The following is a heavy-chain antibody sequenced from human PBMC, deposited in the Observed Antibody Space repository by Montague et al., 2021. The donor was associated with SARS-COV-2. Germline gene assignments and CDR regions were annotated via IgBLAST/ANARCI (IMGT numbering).Heavy chain of an antibody. CDR2: INHSGST. J-gene: IGHJ4*02. Sequence: SETLSLTCAVYGGSFSGYYWSWIRQPPGKGLEWIGEINHSGSTNYNPSLKSRVTISVDTSKNQFSLKLSSVTAADTAVHYCARLLPDGTVVATDIPFDSWGQGTLVTVSS. V-gene: IGHV4-34*01. CDR3: ARLLPDGTVVATDIPFDS. CDR1: GGSFSGYY. D-gene: IGHD2-21*02.